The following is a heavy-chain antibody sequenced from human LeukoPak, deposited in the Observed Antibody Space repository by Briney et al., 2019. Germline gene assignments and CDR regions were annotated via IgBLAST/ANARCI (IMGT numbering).Heavy chain of an antibody. J-gene: IGHJ6*02. D-gene: IGHD4-11*01. CDR2: ISGSGGST. Sequence: GGSLRLSCAASGFTFSSYAMSWVRQAPGKGLVWVSAISGSGGSTYYADSVKGRFTISRDNSKNTLYLQMNSLRAEDTAVYYCGTTVLYYYYYGMDVWGQGTTVTVSS. CDR3: GTTVLYYYYYGMDV. CDR1: GFTFSSYA. V-gene: IGHV3-23*01.